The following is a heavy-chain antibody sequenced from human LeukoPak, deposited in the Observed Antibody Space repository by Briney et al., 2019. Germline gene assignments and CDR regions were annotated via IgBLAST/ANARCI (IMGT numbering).Heavy chain of an antibody. CDR2: ISVYNGNA. D-gene: IGHD6-13*01. V-gene: IGHV1-18*01. CDR1: GYTFTNHG. CDR3: ARGGVSNSWYRTPDY. Sequence: ASVKVSCKASGYTFTNHGISWVRQAPGQGLEWMGWISVYNGNANYVQKFQGRVTMTTDTSTSTAYMELRSLRSDDTAVYYCARGGVSNSWYRTPDYWGQGTLVAVSS. J-gene: IGHJ4*02.